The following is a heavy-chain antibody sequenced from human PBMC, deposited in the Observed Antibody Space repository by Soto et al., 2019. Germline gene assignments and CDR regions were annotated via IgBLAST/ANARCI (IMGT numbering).Heavy chain of an antibody. CDR3: VRVVAIPGYPDN. J-gene: IGHJ4*02. CDR2: IVPIVDTS. Sequence: QVQLVQSGAEVRQPASSVKVSCTTSGGTFSSYAISWVRQAPGQGLEWIGGIVPIVDTSTYAQKFQGRVTITADESTSTVYMELSSLRSDDTAVYYCVRVVAIPGYPDNWGQGTLVTVSS. CDR1: GGTFSSYA. V-gene: IGHV1-69*12. D-gene: IGHD5-12*01.